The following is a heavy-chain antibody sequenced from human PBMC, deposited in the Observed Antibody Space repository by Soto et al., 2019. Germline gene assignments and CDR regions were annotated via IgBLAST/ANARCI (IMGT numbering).Heavy chain of an antibody. Sequence: GGSLRLSCAASGFTFSSYGMHWVRQAPGKGLEWVAVISYDGSNKYYADSVKGRFTISRDNSKNTLYLQMNSLRAEDTAVYYCAKDRGEWSPMDVWGQGTTVTVSS. J-gene: IGHJ6*02. D-gene: IGHD3-16*01. CDR1: GFTFSSYG. CDR3: AKDRGEWSPMDV. V-gene: IGHV3-30*18. CDR2: ISYDGSNK.